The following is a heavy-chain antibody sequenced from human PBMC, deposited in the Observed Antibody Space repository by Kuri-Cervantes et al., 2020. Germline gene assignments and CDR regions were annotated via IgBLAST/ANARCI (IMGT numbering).Heavy chain of an antibody. V-gene: IGHV3-7*01. D-gene: IGHD1-7*01. J-gene: IGHJ4*02. CDR1: GFTFSSYA. CDR2: IKQDGTAK. Sequence: GESLKISCAASGFTFSSYAMSWVRQAPEKGLEWVANIKQDGTAKYYVDSVKGRFTISRDNAKNSLYLQMNSLRAEDTAVYYCVRGERRNYHYFDYWGQGTLVTVSS. CDR3: VRGERRNYHYFDY.